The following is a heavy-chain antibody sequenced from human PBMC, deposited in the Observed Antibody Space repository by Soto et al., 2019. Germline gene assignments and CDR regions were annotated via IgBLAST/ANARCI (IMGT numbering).Heavy chain of an antibody. D-gene: IGHD2-2*01. J-gene: IGHJ4*02. CDR3: AKVPASLKTFDY. V-gene: IGHV3-23*01. Sequence: GGALRLSSAASGFTFGNSAINWVRHAPGKGLEWVSTASGNGAVTYYADSVKGRFTISRDNSRSTLYLQMNNLRAEDTAIYFCAKVPASLKTFDYWGQGTLVTVSS. CDR2: ASGNGAVT. CDR1: GFTFGNSA.